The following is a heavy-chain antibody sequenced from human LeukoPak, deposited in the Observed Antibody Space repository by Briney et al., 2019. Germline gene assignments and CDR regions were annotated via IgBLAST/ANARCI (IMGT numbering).Heavy chain of an antibody. J-gene: IGHJ6*03. CDR3: ARRAAAVGTYYMDV. CDR2: IYYSGGT. D-gene: IGHD6-13*01. V-gene: IGHV4-59*01. CDR1: GGSISPYY. Sequence: SETLSLTCTVSGGSISPYYWTWIRQPPGNGLEWIGYIYYSGGTNYNASLNSRVTMSVDTSKNQFSLKLTSVTAADTAVYYCARRAAAVGTYYMDVWGKGTTVTISS.